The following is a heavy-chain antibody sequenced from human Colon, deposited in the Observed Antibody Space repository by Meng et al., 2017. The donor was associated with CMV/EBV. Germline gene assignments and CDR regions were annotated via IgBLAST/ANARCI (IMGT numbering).Heavy chain of an antibody. Sequence: IPWKGSGPPLRKPTQPLTLPCTFSGFSLRTPEVGVHWIRQPPGKALEWLALIYWDDDNQFRPSLKNRITITKDTSKNQVVLTMTNMDPVDTATYYCAHGRGWLTDYWGQGTLVTVSS. J-gene: IGHJ4*02. CDR3: AHGRGWLTDY. D-gene: IGHD6-19*01. CDR1: GFSLRTPEVG. CDR2: IYWDDDN. V-gene: IGHV2-5*02.